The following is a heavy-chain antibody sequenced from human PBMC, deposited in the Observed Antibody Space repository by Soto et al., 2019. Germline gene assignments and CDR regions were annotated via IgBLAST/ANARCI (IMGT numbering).Heavy chain of an antibody. Sequence: EVQLLESGGGLVQPGGSLRLSCAASGFTFSSYAMSWVRQAPGKGLEWVSAISGSGGSTYYADSVKGRFTISRDNSKNTLYLQMTSLRAEDTAVYYCAKVMAVAGTFDHWGQGTLVTVSS. D-gene: IGHD6-19*01. J-gene: IGHJ4*02. CDR1: GFTFSSYA. V-gene: IGHV3-23*01. CDR3: AKVMAVAGTFDH. CDR2: ISGSGGST.